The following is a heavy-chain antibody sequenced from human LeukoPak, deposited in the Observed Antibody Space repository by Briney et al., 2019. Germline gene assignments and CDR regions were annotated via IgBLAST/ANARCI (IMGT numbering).Heavy chain of an antibody. J-gene: IGHJ4*02. CDR3: AGIGGNFYFDF. CDR1: GFSFSIYW. V-gene: IGHV3-74*01. CDR2: INDEGSTT. D-gene: IGHD1-7*01. Sequence: PGGSLRLSCAASGFSFSIYWMHWFRQAPGKGLVWVSCINDEGSTTNYADSVKGRFTICRDNAKNTLYLQMNSLRAEDTAVYYCAGIGGNFYFDFWGQGALVTVSS.